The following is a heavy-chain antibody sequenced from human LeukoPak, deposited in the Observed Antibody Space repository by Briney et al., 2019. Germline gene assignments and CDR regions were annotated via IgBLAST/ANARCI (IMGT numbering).Heavy chain of an antibody. J-gene: IGHJ6*03. D-gene: IGHD2-2*01. Sequence: SETLSLTCTVSGYSISSDYYWGWIRQPPGKGLEWIGSIYHSGGTYYNPSLKSRVTISVDTSKNQVSLRLSSVTAADTAVYYCARELKVVVPSAVMYYYYYLDVWGKGTTVTVSS. CDR3: ARELKVVVPSAVMYYYYYLDV. CDR1: GYSISSDYY. V-gene: IGHV4-38-2*02. CDR2: IYHSGGT.